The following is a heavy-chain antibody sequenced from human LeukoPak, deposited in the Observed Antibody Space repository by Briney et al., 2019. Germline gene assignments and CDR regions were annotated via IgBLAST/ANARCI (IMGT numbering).Heavy chain of an antibody. D-gene: IGHD3-10*01. Sequence: GGSLRLSCAAPGFTFSDYYMSWIRQAPGKGLEWVSYISSSGSTIYYADSVKGRFTISRDNAKNSLYLQMNSLRAEDTAVYYCARGRGEGRGIAMVRGVRAPSYNWFDPWGHGTQVTVSS. CDR1: GFTFSDYY. J-gene: IGHJ5*02. CDR2: ISSSGSTI. CDR3: ARGRGEGRGIAMVRGVRAPSYNWFDP. V-gene: IGHV3-11*04.